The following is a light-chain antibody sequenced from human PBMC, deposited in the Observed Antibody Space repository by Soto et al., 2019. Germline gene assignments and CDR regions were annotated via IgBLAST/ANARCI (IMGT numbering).Light chain of an antibody. CDR1: SSDVGGYNY. CDR3: SSYTSSPTLV. V-gene: IGLV2-14*01. J-gene: IGLJ2*01. Sequence: QSALTQPASVSGSPGQSITISCTGTSSDVGGYNYVSWYHQHPGKAPKLMIYEVSNRPAGVSNRFSGSKSGNTASLTISGLQAEAESDYNCSSYTSSPTLVFGGGTKLTVL. CDR2: EVS.